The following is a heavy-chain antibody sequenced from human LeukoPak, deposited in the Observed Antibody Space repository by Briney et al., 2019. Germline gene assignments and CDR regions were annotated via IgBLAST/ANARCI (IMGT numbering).Heavy chain of an antibody. D-gene: IGHD3-10*01. CDR2: ISYDGSNK. V-gene: IGHV3-30-3*01. J-gene: IGHJ4*02. CDR1: GVTFSSYA. CDR3: ARPLGPITMVRGIDY. Sequence: GRSLRLSCAASGVTFSSYAMHWVRQAPGKGLEWVAVISYDGSNKYYADSVKGRFTISRDNSKNTLYLQMNSLRAEDTAVYYCARPLGPITMVRGIDYWGQGTLVTVSS.